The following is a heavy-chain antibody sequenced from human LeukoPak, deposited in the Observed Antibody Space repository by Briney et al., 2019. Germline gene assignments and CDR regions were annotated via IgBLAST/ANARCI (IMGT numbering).Heavy chain of an antibody. J-gene: IGHJ4*02. Sequence: ASVKVSCKASGYTFTGYYMHWVRQAPGQGLEWMGWINPNSGGTHSAQKFQGRVTMTRDTSITTAYMELSSLRSDDTAVYYCARDCDSSSCYPYWGQGTLVTVSS. CDR3: ARDCDSSSCYPY. CDR2: INPNSGGT. CDR1: GYTFTGYY. V-gene: IGHV1-2*02. D-gene: IGHD2-2*01.